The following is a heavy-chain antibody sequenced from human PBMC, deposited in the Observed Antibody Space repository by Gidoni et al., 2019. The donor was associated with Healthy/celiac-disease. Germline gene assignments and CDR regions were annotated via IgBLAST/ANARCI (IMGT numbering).Heavy chain of an antibody. Sequence: QVQLQESGPGLVKPSETLSLTCTVSGGSISSYYWSWIRQPPGKGLEWIGYIYYSGSTNYTPSLKSRVTISVETSKNQFSLKLSSVTAADTAVYYCARSYYDFWSGYSEYYFDYWGQGTLVTVAS. V-gene: IGHV4-59*01. CDR3: ARSYYDFWSGYSEYYFDY. CDR2: IYYSGST. J-gene: IGHJ4*02. D-gene: IGHD3-3*01. CDR1: GGSISSYY.